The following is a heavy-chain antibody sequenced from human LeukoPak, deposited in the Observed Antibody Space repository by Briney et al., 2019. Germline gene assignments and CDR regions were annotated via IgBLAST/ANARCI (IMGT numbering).Heavy chain of an antibody. V-gene: IGHV1-46*01. CDR1: GYTFTSYY. CDR3: ARSQGGALSYGADF. D-gene: IGHD4/OR15-4a*01. J-gene: IGHJ4*02. Sequence: ASVKVSCKASGYTFTSYYTQWVRLAPGQGLEWMGVINPSGGSTIYAQRFRGRVSMTRDTSTSTVYMELNSLRSEDTAMYYCARSQGGALSYGADFWGQGTLVTVSS. CDR2: INPSGGST.